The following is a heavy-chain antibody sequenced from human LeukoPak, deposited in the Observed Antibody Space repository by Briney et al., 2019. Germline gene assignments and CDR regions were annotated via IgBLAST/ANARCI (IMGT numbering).Heavy chain of an antibody. CDR2: IYYSGST. CDR3: ARLSCGSYCFDD. J-gene: IGHJ4*02. Sequence: SETLSLTCTVSGGSISSYYWSWIRQPPGQGLEWIGYIYYSGSTNYNPSLKSRVTISVDTSKNQFSLKLSSVTAADTAVYYCARLSCGSYCFDDWGQGTLVTVSS. D-gene: IGHD1-26*01. CDR1: GGSISSYY. V-gene: IGHV4-59*08.